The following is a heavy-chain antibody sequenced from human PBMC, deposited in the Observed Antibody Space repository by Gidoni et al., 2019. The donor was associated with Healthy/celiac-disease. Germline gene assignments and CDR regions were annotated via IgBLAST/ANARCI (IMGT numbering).Heavy chain of an antibody. D-gene: IGHD6-13*01. J-gene: IGHJ4*02. V-gene: IGHV3-21*01. CDR1: GCTVSSYS. CDR2: ISSISSYI. CDR3: AREAAAADTYYFDY. Sequence: EVQLVESGGGLVKPGGSLRLSCAASGCTVSSYSMNWVRQAPGKGLEWVSSISSISSYISYADSVKGLFTISRDNAKNSLYLQMNSLRAEDTAVYYCAREAAAADTYYFDYWGQGTLVTVSS.